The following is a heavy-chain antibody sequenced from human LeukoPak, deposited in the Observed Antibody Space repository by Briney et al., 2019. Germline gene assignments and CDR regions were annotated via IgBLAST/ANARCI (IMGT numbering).Heavy chain of an antibody. J-gene: IGHJ3*02. D-gene: IGHD2-21*02. V-gene: IGHV1-8*03. CDR3: ASSSGCGGDCYFAFDI. CDR1: GYTFTSYD. Sequence: ASVKVSCKASGYTFTSYDINWVRQATGQGLEWMGWMNPNSGNTGYAQKFQGRVTITRNTSISTAYMELSSLRSEDTAVYYCASSSGCGGDCYFAFDIWGQGTMVTVSS. CDR2: MNPNSGNT.